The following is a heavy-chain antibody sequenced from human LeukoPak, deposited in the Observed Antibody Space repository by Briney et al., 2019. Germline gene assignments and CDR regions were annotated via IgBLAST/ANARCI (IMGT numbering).Heavy chain of an antibody. D-gene: IGHD2-2*01. J-gene: IGHJ4*02. V-gene: IGHV3-21*01. CDR2: ISGDSRYI. CDR3: ARAPTVLVGYCSSSSCQADY. Sequence: TGGSLRLSCAASGFTFSSYWMTWVRQAPGKGLEWVSAISGDSRYIYYADSVRGRFTISRDNAENSLYLQMNSLRVEDTAVYYCARAPTVLVGYCSSSSCQADYWGQGTLVTVSS. CDR1: GFTFSSYW.